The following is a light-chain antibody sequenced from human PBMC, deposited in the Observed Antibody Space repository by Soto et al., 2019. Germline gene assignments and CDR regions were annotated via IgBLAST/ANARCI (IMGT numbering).Light chain of an antibody. V-gene: IGKV3-15*01. Sequence: EIVMTQSPATLSVSPGERATLSCRASQSISTNLAWYQQKPGQGPRLLIFGASTRAIGIPARFSGSGSGTDFTLTISSLQSEDFAVYFCQHYYERPLTFGGGTKVDIK. J-gene: IGKJ4*01. CDR3: QHYYERPLT. CDR1: QSISTN. CDR2: GAS.